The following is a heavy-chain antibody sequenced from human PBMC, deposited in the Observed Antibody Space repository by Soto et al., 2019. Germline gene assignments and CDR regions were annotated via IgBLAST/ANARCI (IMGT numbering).Heavy chain of an antibody. J-gene: IGHJ4*02. D-gene: IGHD2-15*01. CDR3: ARVVAATLDY. Sequence: PSETLSLTCTVSGGSISRDYWSWIRQPPGKGLEWIGYIYYSGSTNYNPSLKSRVTISVDTSKNQFSLKLSSVTAADTAVYYCARVVAATLDYWGQGTLVTVSS. V-gene: IGHV4-59*01. CDR1: GGSISRDY. CDR2: IYYSGST.